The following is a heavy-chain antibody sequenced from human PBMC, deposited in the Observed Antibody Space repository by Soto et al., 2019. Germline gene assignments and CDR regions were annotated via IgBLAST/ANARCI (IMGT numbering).Heavy chain of an antibody. CDR3: ARGSTDSCPGSRIFDF. CDR2: ITDTGGDA. J-gene: IGHJ4*02. Sequence: GGSLRLSCVASGLTFGSRAMTWVRQAPGEGLQWVSTITDTGGDAKYADSVRGRFVISRDNSKKTLYLQMTSLTAEDSAMYYCARGSTDSCPGSRIFDFWGRGTLVTVSS. CDR1: GLTFGSRA. D-gene: IGHD3-10*01. V-gene: IGHV3-23*01.